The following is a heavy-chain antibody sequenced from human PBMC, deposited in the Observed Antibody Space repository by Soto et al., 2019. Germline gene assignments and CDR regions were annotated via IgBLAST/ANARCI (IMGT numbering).Heavy chain of an antibody. CDR3: VGGQYYFDY. J-gene: IGHJ4*02. D-gene: IGHD3-10*01. V-gene: IGHV3-30*03. Sequence: QVQLVESGGGGVQPGRSLRLSCAASGFPFTTYGMHWVREGPGKGLEWVAVISYDGSNKYYADSVKGRFTISRDNSKNTLYLQMNSLRPEDTALYYCVGGQYYFDYRGQGTLVTVSS. CDR2: ISYDGSNK. CDR1: GFPFTTYG.